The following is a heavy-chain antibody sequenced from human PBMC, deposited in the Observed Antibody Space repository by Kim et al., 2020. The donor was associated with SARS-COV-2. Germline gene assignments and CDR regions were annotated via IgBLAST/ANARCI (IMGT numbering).Heavy chain of an antibody. CDR1: GFTFSDYY. CDR2: ISSSGSTI. V-gene: IGHV3-11*01. D-gene: IGHD5-18*01. Sequence: GGSLRLSCAASGFTFSDYYMSWIRQAPGKGLEWVSYISSSGSTIYYADSVKGRFTISRDNAKNSLYLQMNSLRAEDTAVYYCARGALVFFNDLDTAMAYGMDVWGQGTTVTVSS. J-gene: IGHJ6*02. CDR3: ARGALVFFNDLDTAMAYGMDV.